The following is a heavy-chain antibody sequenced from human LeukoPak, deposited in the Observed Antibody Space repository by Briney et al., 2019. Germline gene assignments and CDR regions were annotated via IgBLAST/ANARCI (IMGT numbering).Heavy chain of an antibody. J-gene: IGHJ6*02. CDR3: ARTPSYYDSSGYYYYGMDV. Sequence: GGSLRLSCAASGYSFTSYWIGWVRQMPGKGLEWMGIIYPGDSDTRYSPSFQGQVTISADKSISTAYLQWSSLKASDTAMYYCARTPSYYDSSGYYYYGMDVWGQGTTVTVSS. D-gene: IGHD3-22*01. CDR1: GYSFTSYW. V-gene: IGHV5-51*01. CDR2: IYPGDSDT.